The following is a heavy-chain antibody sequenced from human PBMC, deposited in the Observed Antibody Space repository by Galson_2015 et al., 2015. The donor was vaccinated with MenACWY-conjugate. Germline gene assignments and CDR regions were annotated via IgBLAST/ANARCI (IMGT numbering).Heavy chain of an antibody. CDR2: INPGGSST. CDR1: GFIFNTYW. V-gene: IGHV3-74*01. CDR3: AKTRGASFYFDP. J-gene: IGHJ4*02. Sequence: SLRLSCAASGFIFNTYWMHWVRQAPGKGLVWVSRINPGGSSTTYADSVKDRFTISRDNAKNTLYLQMNSLRPEDTAVSYCAKTRGASFYFDPWGQGTLVTVSS. D-gene: IGHD1-26*01.